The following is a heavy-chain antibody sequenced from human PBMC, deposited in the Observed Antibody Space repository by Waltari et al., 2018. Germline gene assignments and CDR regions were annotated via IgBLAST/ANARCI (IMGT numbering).Heavy chain of an antibody. CDR3: ARGSGVDS. J-gene: IGHJ4*02. CDR1: GFSFSTYV. Sequence: EVQLLESGGDLVQPGGSLRLRCAASGFSFSTYVMNWVRQAPGKGLEWVSSISDAGGIINYADSVKGRFTISRDNSKNTLYLQMNSLRVDDTAVYYCARGSGVDSWGQGTLVTISS. CDR2: ISDAGGII. D-gene: IGHD7-27*01. V-gene: IGHV3-23*01.